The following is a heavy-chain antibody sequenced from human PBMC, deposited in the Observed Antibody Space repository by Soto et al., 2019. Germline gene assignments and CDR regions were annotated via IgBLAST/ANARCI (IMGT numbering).Heavy chain of an antibody. CDR2: IYYSGII. CDR1: GGSISSGGYS. CDR3: AREVGEVDYSSSSDAFDI. D-gene: IGHD6-6*01. Sequence: PSETLSLTCAVSGGSISSGGYSWSWIRQPPGKGLEWIAYIYYSGIIYYNPSLKSRVTMSRDTSKNQFSLKLDSVTAADTAVYYCAREVGEVDYSSSSDAFDIWGQGTMVTVSS. J-gene: IGHJ3*02. V-gene: IGHV4-30-2*05.